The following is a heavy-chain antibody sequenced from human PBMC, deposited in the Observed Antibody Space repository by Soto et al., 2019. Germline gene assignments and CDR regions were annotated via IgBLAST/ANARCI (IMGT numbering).Heavy chain of an antibody. CDR2: IFPGGST. V-gene: IGHV3-23*03. J-gene: IGHJ4*02. CDR3: AKDRPPDGIWTFDL. Sequence: GGSLRLSCAASGFTFSTYTMNWVRQAPGKGLEWVAGIFPGGSTYYANSVKGRFTISRDHSQSSVFLQMSSLRDEDTAVYYCAKDRPPDGIWTFDLWGQGTLVTVSS. CDR1: GFTFSTYT. D-gene: IGHD3-9*01.